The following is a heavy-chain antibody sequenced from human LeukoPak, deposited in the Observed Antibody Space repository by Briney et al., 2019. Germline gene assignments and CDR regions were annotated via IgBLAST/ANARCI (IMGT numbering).Heavy chain of an antibody. CDR3: ARQLKYDYGDYWFDP. CDR1: GYSFTSYW. CDR2: IYPGDSDT. D-gene: IGHD4-17*01. J-gene: IGHJ5*02. Sequence: GESLKISCKGSGYSFTSYWIGWVRQMPGKGLEWMGIIYPGDSDTRYSPSFQGQVTISADKSISTAYLQWSSLKASDTAMYYRARQLKYDYGDYWFDPWGQGTLVTVSS. V-gene: IGHV5-51*01.